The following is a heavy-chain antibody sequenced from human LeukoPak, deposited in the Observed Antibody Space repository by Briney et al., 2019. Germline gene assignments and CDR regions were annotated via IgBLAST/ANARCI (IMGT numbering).Heavy chain of an antibody. V-gene: IGHV3-30*04. J-gene: IGHJ4*02. CDR2: ISYDGSNK. D-gene: IGHD6-6*01. Sequence: GGSLRLSCAASGFTFSSYAMHWVRQAPGKGLDWVALISYDGSNKYYADSVKGRFTISRDNAKDSLYLQMNSLTAEDTAVYYCARESFAARWDWGQGTLVTVSS. CDR3: ARESFAARWD. CDR1: GFTFSSYA.